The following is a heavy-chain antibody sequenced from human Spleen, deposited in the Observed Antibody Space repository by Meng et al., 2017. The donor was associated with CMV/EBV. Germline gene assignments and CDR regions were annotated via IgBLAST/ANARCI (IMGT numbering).Heavy chain of an antibody. Sequence: SGYTFPGHSLPWVRQAPGQGLEWMGWLDPNSGGTNYAQKFQGRVTLTRETSITAAYMELSRLKSDDTAVYYCARDRVAARPGGWFDHWGQGTLVTVSS. D-gene: IGHD6-6*01. CDR3: ARDRVAARPGGWFDH. V-gene: IGHV1-2*02. CDR1: GYTFPGHS. CDR2: LDPNSGGT. J-gene: IGHJ5*02.